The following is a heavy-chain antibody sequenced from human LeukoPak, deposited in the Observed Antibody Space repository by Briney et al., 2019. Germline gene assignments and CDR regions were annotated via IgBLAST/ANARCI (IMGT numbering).Heavy chain of an antibody. V-gene: IGHV3-21*01. CDR1: GFTFSSYS. J-gene: IGHJ6*03. Sequence: GGSLRLSCAASGFTFSSYSMNWVRQAPGKGLEWVSSISSSSSYIYYADSVKGRSSISRDNAKNSLYLQMNSLRAEDTAVYYCARVSVYDSYYMDVWGKGTTVTVSS. CDR2: ISSSSSYI. CDR3: ARVSVYDSYYMDV.